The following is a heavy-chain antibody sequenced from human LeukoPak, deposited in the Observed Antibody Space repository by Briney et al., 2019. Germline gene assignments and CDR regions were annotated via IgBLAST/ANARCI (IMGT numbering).Heavy chain of an antibody. V-gene: IGHV1-2*04. CDR1: GYTFTGYY. CDR2: INPNSGGT. J-gene: IGHJ4*02. D-gene: IGHD6-19*01. Sequence: ASVKVSCKASGYTFTGYYMHWVRQAPGQGLEWMGWINPNSGGTNYAQKFQGWVTMTRDTSISTAYMELSRLRSDDTAVYYCARGYSCGWYDRIFDYWGQGTLVTVSS. CDR3: ARGYSCGWYDRIFDY.